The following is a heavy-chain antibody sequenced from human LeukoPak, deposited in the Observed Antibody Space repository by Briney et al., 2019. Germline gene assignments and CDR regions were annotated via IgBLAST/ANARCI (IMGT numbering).Heavy chain of an antibody. J-gene: IGHJ4*02. CDR3: SYYYDSSGYVDY. V-gene: IGHV3-15*01. CDR2: IKSKADGGTI. CDR1: GFTFSDAW. D-gene: IGHD3-22*01. Sequence: GGSLRLSCAASGFTFSDAWMNWVRQAPGKGLELVGRIKSKADGGTIDYAAPVKGRFTISRDDSKNTVYMQMNSLKTEDTAVYYCSYYYDSSGYVDYWGQGTLVTASS.